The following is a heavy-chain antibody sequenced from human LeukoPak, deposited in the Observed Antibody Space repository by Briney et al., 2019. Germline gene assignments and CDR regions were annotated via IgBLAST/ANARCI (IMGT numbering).Heavy chain of an antibody. Sequence: PSETLSLTCTVSGGSISSYYWSWIRQPAGKGLEWIGRIYTSGSTNYNPSLKSRVTISVDTSKNQFSLKLSSVTAADTAVYYCARQGAAAAWGAFDIWGQGTMVTVSS. D-gene: IGHD6-13*01. V-gene: IGHV4-4*07. CDR1: GGSISSYY. CDR3: ARQGAAAAWGAFDI. CDR2: IYTSGST. J-gene: IGHJ3*02.